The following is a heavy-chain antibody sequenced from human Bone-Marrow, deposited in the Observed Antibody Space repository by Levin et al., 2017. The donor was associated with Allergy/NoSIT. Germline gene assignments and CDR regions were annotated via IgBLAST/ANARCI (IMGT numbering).Heavy chain of an antibody. Sequence: SGPTLVKPTQTLTLTCTFSGFSLSTSGVAVGWIRQPPGKALEWLALIYWDDDKRYTPFLKSRLSITADTSRNQVLRTMTNMDPVDTATYYCAHRHFSLIPSNWKAFHYFDSWSQGTLVTVSS. CDR2: IYWDDDK. D-gene: IGHD1-20*01. V-gene: IGHV2-5*02. CDR1: GFSLSTSGVA. CDR3: AHRHFSLIPSNWKAFHYFDS. J-gene: IGHJ4*02.